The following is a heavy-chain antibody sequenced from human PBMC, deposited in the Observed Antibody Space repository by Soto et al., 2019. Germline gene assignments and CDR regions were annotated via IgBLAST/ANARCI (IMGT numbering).Heavy chain of an antibody. V-gene: IGHV4-34*01. CDR3: ARGLRGVIVATVHNWFDP. CDR2: INHSGGT. CDR1: GGSFSGYY. D-gene: IGHD5-12*01. Sequence: QVQLQQWGAGLLKPSETLSLTCAVYGGSFSGYYWSWIRQPPGKGLEWIGEINHSGGTNYNPSLKSRVTISVDTSKNQFSLTLSSVTAADTAVYYCARGLRGVIVATVHNWFDPWGQGTLVTVSS. J-gene: IGHJ5*02.